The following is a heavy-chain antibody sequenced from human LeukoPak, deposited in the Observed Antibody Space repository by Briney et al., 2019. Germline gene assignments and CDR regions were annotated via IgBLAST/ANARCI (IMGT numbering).Heavy chain of an antibody. V-gene: IGHV3-23*01. CDR2: ISGSGGST. CDR1: GFTFSSYA. Sequence: GGPLSLSSAASGFTFSSYAMSWVRQAPGKGLEWVSAISGSGGSTYYADSVKGRFTISRDNSKNTLYLQMNSLRAEDTAVYYCAKSGEMSVVVVAAYYGMDVWGKGTTVTVSS. J-gene: IGHJ6*04. D-gene: IGHD2-15*01. CDR3: AKSGEMSVVVVAAYYGMDV.